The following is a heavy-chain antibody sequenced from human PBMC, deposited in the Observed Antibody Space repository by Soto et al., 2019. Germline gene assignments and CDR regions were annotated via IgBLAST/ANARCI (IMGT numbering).Heavy chain of an antibody. Sequence: ASVKVSCKASGYTFTGHYIHWVRQAPGQGPEWMGEIGPASGDTRYAQKFQGRVTMTRDTSITTVYMELNNLSPDDTAVYYCGRGRSGQLVVFYWGQGTPVTVS. D-gene: IGHD3-10*01. CDR1: GYTFTGHY. V-gene: IGHV1-2*02. J-gene: IGHJ4*02. CDR2: IGPASGDT. CDR3: GRGRSGQLVVFY.